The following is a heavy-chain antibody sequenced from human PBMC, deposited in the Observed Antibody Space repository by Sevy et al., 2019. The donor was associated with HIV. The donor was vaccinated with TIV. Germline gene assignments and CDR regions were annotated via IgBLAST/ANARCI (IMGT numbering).Heavy chain of an antibody. CDR3: ASSSRYYYYGMDV. Sequence: SETPSLTCTVSGGSISSSSYYWGWIRQPPGKGLEWIGSIYYSGSTYYNPSLKSRVTISVDTSKNQFSLKLSSVTAADTAVYYCASSSRYYYYGMDVWGQGTTVTVSS. CDR1: GGSISSSSYY. CDR2: IYYSGST. V-gene: IGHV4-39*01. J-gene: IGHJ6*02. D-gene: IGHD6-6*01.